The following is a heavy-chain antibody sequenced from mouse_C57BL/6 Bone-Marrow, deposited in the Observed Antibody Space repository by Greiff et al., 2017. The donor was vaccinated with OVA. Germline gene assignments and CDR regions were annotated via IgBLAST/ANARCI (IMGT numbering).Heavy chain of an antibody. Sequence: QVQLQQPGAELVKPGASVKLSCKASGYTFTSYWMHWVKQRPGRGLEWIGRIDPNSGGTKYNEKFKSKATLTVDKPSSTAYMQLSSLTSEDSAVYYCARRDTTVVEYWYFDVWGTGTTVTVSS. CDR3: ARRDTTVVEYWYFDV. CDR2: IDPNSGGT. J-gene: IGHJ1*03. D-gene: IGHD1-1*01. CDR1: GYTFTSYW. V-gene: IGHV1-72*01.